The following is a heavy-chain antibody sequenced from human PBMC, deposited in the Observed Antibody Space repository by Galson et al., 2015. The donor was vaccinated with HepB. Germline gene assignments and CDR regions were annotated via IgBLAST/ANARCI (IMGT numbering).Heavy chain of an antibody. CDR1: GFTFSSYG. CDR3: AKDRYMGYCSGGSCSQLDY. J-gene: IGHJ4*02. D-gene: IGHD2-15*01. V-gene: IGHV3-30*18. CDR2: ISYDGSNK. Sequence: SLRLSCAASGFTFSSYGMHWVRQAPGKGLEWVAVISYDGSNKYYADSVKGRFTISRDNSKNTLYLQMNSLRAEDTAVYYCAKDRYMGYCSGGSCSQLDYWGQGTLVTVSS.